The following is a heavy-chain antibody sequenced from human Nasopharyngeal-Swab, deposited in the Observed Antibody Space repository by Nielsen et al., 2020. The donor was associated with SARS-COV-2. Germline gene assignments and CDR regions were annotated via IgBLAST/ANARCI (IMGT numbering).Heavy chain of an antibody. CDR1: GFTFAEHA. V-gene: IGHV3-49*04. J-gene: IGHJ6*03. D-gene: IGHD1-1*01. CDR2: SRGRVNGGTT. Sequence: GESLKISCTASGFTFAEHAMNWVRQAPGKGLEWVGVSRGRVNGGTTEYAASVRGRFAISRDDSKNIVFLQMNNLKTEDTGVYYCIRGGDWDDHNYHYYYHMDVWGKGTTVTVSS. CDR3: IRGGDWDDHNYHYYYHMDV.